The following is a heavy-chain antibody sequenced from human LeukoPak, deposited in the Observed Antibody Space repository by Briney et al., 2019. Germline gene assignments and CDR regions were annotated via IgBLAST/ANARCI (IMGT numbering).Heavy chain of an antibody. Sequence: ASVKVSCKASGYTFTGYCMHWVRQAPGQGLEWMGWINPNSGGTNYAQKFQGRVTMTRDTSISTAYMELSRLRSDDTAVYYCARERNPITIFGRGGWFDPWGQGTLVTVSS. J-gene: IGHJ5*02. CDR2: INPNSGGT. D-gene: IGHD3-3*01. V-gene: IGHV1-2*02. CDR1: GYTFTGYC. CDR3: ARERNPITIFGRGGWFDP.